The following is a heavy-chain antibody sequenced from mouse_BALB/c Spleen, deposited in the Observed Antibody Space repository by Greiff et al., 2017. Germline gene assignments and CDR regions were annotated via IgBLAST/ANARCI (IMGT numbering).Heavy chain of an antibody. Sequence: EVHLVESGGGLVQPGGSRKLSCAASGFTFSSFGMHWVRQAPEKGLEWVAYISSGSSTIYYADTVKGRFTISRDNPKNTLFLQMTSLRSEDTAMYYCARFDDYGGFAYWGQGTLVTVSA. D-gene: IGHD2-4*01. CDR3: ARFDDYGGFAY. V-gene: IGHV5-17*02. J-gene: IGHJ3*01. CDR1: GFTFSSFG. CDR2: ISSGSSTI.